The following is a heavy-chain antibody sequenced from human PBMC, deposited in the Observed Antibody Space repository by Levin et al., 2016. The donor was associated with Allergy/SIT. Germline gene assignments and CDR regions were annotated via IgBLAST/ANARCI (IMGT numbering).Heavy chain of an antibody. CDR1: GGSFSGYY. Sequence: SETLSLTCAVYGGSFSGYYWSWIRQPPGKGLEWIGEINHSGSTNYNPSLKSRVTISVDTSKNQFSLKLSSVTAADTAVYYCARGLLEQWLWARDGYYYMDVWGKGTTVTVSS. J-gene: IGHJ6*03. CDR2: INHSGST. D-gene: IGHD6-19*01. CDR3: ARGLLEQWLWARDGYYYMDV. V-gene: IGHV4-34*01.